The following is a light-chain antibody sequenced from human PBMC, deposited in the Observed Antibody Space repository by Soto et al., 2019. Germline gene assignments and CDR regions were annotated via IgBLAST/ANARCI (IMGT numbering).Light chain of an antibody. CDR1: QSVSIN. J-gene: IGKJ1*01. CDR3: QQYGGTPWT. Sequence: EIVMTQSPATLSVSPGERATLSCRASQSVSINLAWYQQKPGQAPRLLIYAASSRAPGVPDRFRGSGSGTDFSLTISRLEPEDFAVYYCQQYGGTPWTFGQGTKVDI. CDR2: AAS. V-gene: IGKV3-20*01.